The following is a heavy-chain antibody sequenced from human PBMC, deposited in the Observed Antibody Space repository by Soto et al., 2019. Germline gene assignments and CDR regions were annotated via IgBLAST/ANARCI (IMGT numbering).Heavy chain of an antibody. Sequence: QVQLQESGPGLVKPSQTLSLTCTVSGGSINSGGYYWSWIRQHPGKGLERIGYIYNSGSTYYNPSLKSRVTISVDTSKNQFSLKLSSVTAADTAVYCCARGITMVRGVIHTPYFDYWGQGTLVTVSS. D-gene: IGHD3-10*01. CDR2: IYNSGST. CDR3: ARGITMVRGVIHTPYFDY. CDR1: GGSINSGGYY. V-gene: IGHV4-31*03. J-gene: IGHJ4*02.